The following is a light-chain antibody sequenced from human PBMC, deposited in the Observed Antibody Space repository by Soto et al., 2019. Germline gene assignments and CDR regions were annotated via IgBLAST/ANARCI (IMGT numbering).Light chain of an antibody. J-gene: IGLJ2*01. V-gene: IGLV2-14*01. Sequence: QSALTQPASVSGSPGRSITISCTGTSSDVGGYHYVSWYQQHPGKAPKLMIYEVSKRPSGVSNRFSGSKSGNTASLTISGLQAEDEADYSCSSYTSSSNVIFGGVTKLTVL. CDR1: SSDVGGYHY. CDR3: SSYTSSSNVI. CDR2: EVS.